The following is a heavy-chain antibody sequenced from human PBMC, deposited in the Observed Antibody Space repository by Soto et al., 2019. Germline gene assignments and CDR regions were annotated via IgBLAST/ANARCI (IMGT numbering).Heavy chain of an antibody. V-gene: IGHV3-21*01. CDR3: ARAPGITGTTSDYYYYMDV. Sequence: GGSLRLSCAASGFTFSSYSMNWVRQAPGKGLEWVSSISSSSSYIYYADSVKGRFTISRDNAKNSLYLQMNSLRAEDTAVYYCARAPGITGTTSDYYYYMDVWGKGTTVTVSS. CDR2: ISSSSSYI. J-gene: IGHJ6*03. D-gene: IGHD1-7*01. CDR1: GFTFSSYS.